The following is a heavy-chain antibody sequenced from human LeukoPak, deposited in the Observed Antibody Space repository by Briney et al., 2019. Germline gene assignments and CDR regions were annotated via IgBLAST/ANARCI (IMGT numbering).Heavy chain of an antibody. Sequence: GGSLRLSCAASGFTVSTDFMSWVRQAPGKGLEWVLVIYRGGNTYYVDSVKGRFTISRDNSKNMVYLQMNSLRVEDTAVYYCARGGYSYGGPFDHWGQGTLVTVS. D-gene: IGHD5-18*01. CDR1: GFTVSTDF. CDR3: ARGGYSYGGPFDH. CDR2: IYRGGNT. V-gene: IGHV3-53*01. J-gene: IGHJ4*02.